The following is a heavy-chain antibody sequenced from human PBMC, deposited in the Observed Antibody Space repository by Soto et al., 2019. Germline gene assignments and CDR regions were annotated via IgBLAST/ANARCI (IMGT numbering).Heavy chain of an antibody. CDR1: GFTFSSYA. V-gene: IGHV3-23*01. CDR2: ISGSGGST. J-gene: IGHJ6*03. CDR3: AKDPRDYDFWSGYPSPYYYYYMDV. Sequence: EVQLLESGGGLVQPGGSLRLSCAASGFTFSSYAMSWVRQAPGKGLEWVSAISGSGGSTYYADSVKGRFTISRDNSKNTLYLQINSLRAEDTAVYYCAKDPRDYDFWSGYPSPYYYYYMDVWGKGTTVTVSS. D-gene: IGHD3-3*01.